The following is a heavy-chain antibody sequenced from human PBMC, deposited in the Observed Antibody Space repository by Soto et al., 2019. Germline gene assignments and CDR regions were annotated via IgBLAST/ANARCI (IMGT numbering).Heavy chain of an antibody. Sequence: QVQLVESGGGVVQPGRSLRLSCAASGFTFSSYGMHWVRQAPGKGLEWVAVISYDGSNKYYADSVKGRFTISRDNSKNPLYLQMNSVRAEDTAVYYCAKDSWGGVLMVYASSPPDYWGQGTLVTVSS. D-gene: IGHD2-8*01. J-gene: IGHJ4*02. V-gene: IGHV3-30*18. CDR1: GFTFSSYG. CDR2: ISYDGSNK. CDR3: AKDSWGGVLMVYASSPPDY.